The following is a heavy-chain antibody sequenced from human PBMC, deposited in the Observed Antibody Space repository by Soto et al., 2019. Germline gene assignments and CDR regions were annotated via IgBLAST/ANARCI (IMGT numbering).Heavy chain of an antibody. Sequence: QVQLQESGPGLVKPSETLSLTCTVSGGSISSYYWSWIRQPPGKGLDFMGYIYYSGSTNYNPSLKSRVTISVDTSKNQFSLKLSSVTAADTAVYYCAREGDRGSHSHWGQGTLVTVSS. V-gene: IGHV4-59*01. CDR2: IYYSGST. CDR3: AREGDRGSHSH. D-gene: IGHD3-10*01. J-gene: IGHJ4*02. CDR1: GGSISSYY.